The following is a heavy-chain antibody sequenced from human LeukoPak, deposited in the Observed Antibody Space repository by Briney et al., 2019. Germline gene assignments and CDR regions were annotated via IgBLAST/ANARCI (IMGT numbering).Heavy chain of an antibody. J-gene: IGHJ4*02. CDR1: GCTFSSYG. CDR2: IWYDGSNK. CDR3: ARGRRIAVAGTMIDY. V-gene: IGHV3-33*01. D-gene: IGHD6-19*01. Sequence: GGSLRLSCAASGCTFSSYGMHWVRQAPGKGLEWVAVIWYDGSNKYYADSVKGRFTISRDNSTNTLYLQMNSLRAEDTAVYYCARGRRIAVAGTMIDYWGQGTLVTVSS.